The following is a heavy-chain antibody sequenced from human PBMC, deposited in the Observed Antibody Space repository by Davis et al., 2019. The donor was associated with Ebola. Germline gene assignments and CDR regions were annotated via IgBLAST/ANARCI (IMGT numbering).Heavy chain of an antibody. CDR3: ARGLARDGYTGQGY. J-gene: IGHJ4*02. CDR1: GGTFSTYA. V-gene: IGHV1-69*10. Sequence: SGKVSCKASGGTFSTYAISWVRQAPGQELEWMGGIIPFLGIPNYAQKFQGRVTITADKSTSTAYMELSSLRSEDTAVYYCARGLARDGYTGQGYWGQGTLVTVSS. CDR2: IIPFLGIP. D-gene: IGHD5-24*01.